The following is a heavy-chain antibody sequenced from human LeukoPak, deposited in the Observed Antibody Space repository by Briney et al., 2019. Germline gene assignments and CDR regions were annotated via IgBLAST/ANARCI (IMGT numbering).Heavy chain of an antibody. CDR2: IYYSGST. V-gene: IGHV4-31*03. J-gene: IGHJ6*02. D-gene: IGHD6-13*01. CDR3: ARIIAAAGDYYGMDV. Sequence: PSQTLSLTCTFSGGSISSGGYYWSWIRQHPGKGLEWIGYIYYSGSTYYNPSLKSRVTISVDTSKNQCSLKLSSVTAADTAVYYCARIIAAAGDYYGMDVWGQGTTVTVSS. CDR1: GGSISSGGYY.